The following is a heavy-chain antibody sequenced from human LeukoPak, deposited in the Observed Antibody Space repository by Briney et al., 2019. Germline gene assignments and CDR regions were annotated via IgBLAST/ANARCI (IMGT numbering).Heavy chain of an antibody. CDR1: GFIFSNYG. CDR2: ISGSDDTT. D-gene: IGHD2-15*01. J-gene: IGHJ4*02. Sequence: GGSLRLSCAASGFIFSNYGMNWVRQSPGKGLEWVSSISGSDDTTNYADSMKGRFTISRDNAKNSLYLQMNSLRAEDTAVYYCAREYCSGGSCYYGVDYWGQGTLVTVSS. V-gene: IGHV3-23*01. CDR3: AREYCSGGSCYYGVDY.